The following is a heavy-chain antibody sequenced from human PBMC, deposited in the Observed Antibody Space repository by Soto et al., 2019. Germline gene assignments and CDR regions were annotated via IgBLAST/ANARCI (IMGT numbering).Heavy chain of an antibody. V-gene: IGHV3-9*01. CDR3: AKGKGYDSSGYYPDY. J-gene: IGHJ4*02. D-gene: IGHD3-22*01. CDR2: ISWNSGSI. CDR1: GFTFDDYA. Sequence: EVQLVESGGGLVQPGRSLRLSCVASGFTFDDYAMHWVRQAPGKGLEWVSGISWNSGSIGYADSVKGRFTISRDNTKNSLYLQMNSLRAEDTALYYCAKGKGYDSSGYYPDYWGQGTLVTVSS.